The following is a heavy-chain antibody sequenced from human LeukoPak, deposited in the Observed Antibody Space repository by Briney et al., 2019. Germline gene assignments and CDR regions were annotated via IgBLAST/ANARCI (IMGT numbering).Heavy chain of an antibody. CDR2: IKQDGSEK. CDR3: ARDSSGWYGHPKNEDY. CDR1: GFTFSSYW. V-gene: IGHV3-7*01. J-gene: IGHJ4*02. D-gene: IGHD6-19*01. Sequence: GGSLRLSCAASGFTFSSYWMSWVRQAPGKGLEWVANIKQDGSEKYYVDSVKGRFTISRENAKNSLYLQMNSLRAEDTAVCYCARDSSGWYGHPKNEDYWGQGTLVTVSS.